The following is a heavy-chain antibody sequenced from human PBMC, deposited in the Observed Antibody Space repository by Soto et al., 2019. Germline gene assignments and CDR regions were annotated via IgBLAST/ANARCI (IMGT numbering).Heavy chain of an antibody. D-gene: IGHD3-3*01. CDR3: ARGPYDFWSGYYISYGDAFDI. V-gene: IGHV3-30-3*01. Sequence: GGSLRLSCAASGFTFSSYAMHWVRQAPGKGLEWVAVISYDGSNKYYADSVKGRFTISRDNSKNTLYLQMNSLRAEDTAVYYCARGPYDFWSGYYISYGDAFDIWGQGTMVTVSS. CDR2: ISYDGSNK. CDR1: GFTFSSYA. J-gene: IGHJ3*02.